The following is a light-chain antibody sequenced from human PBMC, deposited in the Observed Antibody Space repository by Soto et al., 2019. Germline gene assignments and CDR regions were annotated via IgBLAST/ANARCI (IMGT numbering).Light chain of an antibody. Sequence: EIVLPQSPGTLSLSPGERATLSCRASQSVSGSSLAWYQQKPGQAPRLLIYGASSRATGIPDRFSGSGSGTDFPLTISRLEPEDFAVYYCQQYVTLPLTFGGGTKVGIK. CDR1: QSVSGSS. J-gene: IGKJ4*01. CDR3: QQYVTLPLT. CDR2: GAS. V-gene: IGKV3-20*01.